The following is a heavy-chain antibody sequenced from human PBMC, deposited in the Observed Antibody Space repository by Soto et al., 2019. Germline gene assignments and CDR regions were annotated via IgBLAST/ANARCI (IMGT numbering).Heavy chain of an antibody. J-gene: IGHJ3*02. CDR3: AKDRGSAFDI. CDR1: GFTFDDYA. CDR2: IRWNSGSI. Sequence: EVQLVESGGGLVQPGRSLRLSCAASGFTFDDYAMHWVRQAPGKGLEWVSGIRWNSGSIGYADSVKGRFTISRDNAKNSLYLQMNSLRAEDTALYYCAKDRGSAFDIWGQGTMVTVSS. V-gene: IGHV3-9*01.